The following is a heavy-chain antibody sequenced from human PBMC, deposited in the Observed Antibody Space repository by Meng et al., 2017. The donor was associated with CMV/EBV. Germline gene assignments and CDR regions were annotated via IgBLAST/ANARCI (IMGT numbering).Heavy chain of an antibody. CDR1: GFTVSSNY. CDR3: AKDGQWLVRAYFDY. CDR2: IYSGGST. J-gene: IGHJ4*02. Sequence: GGSLRLSCAASGFTVSSNYMSWVRQAPGKGLEWVSVIYSGGSTYYADSVKGRFTISRDNAKNSLYLQMNSLRAEDTALYYCAKDGQWLVRAYFDYWGQGTLVTVSS. D-gene: IGHD6-19*01. V-gene: IGHV3-53*05.